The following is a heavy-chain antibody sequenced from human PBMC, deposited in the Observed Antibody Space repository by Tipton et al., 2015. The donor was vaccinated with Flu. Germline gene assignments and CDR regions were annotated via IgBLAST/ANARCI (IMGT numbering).Heavy chain of an antibody. Sequence: SLRLSCAASGFAFSSYGMHWVRQPPGKGLDWVAFIDYDGTNKYYADSVKGRFTISRDNSKNTLYLQMNSLRAEDTGVYYCAKDLYSSGWYYFDYWGQGALVTVSS. CDR3: AKDLYSSGWYYFDY. CDR2: IDYDGTNK. CDR1: GFAFSSYG. J-gene: IGHJ4*02. D-gene: IGHD6-19*01. V-gene: IGHV3-30*02.